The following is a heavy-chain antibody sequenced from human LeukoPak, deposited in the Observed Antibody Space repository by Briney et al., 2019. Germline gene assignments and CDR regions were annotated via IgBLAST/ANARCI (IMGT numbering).Heavy chain of an antibody. CDR3: ARGDTQSKYRHFDS. V-gene: IGHV3-7*04. D-gene: IGHD3-16*02. CDR1: GFTFDTYW. CDR2: IKQDGSEK. Sequence: GGSLRLSCAASGFTFDTYWMSWVRQAPGKGLEWVANIKQDGSEKDYVDSVKGRFTISRDNAKNSLYLQMNSLRAEDTGVYFCARGDTQSKYRHFDSWGQGSLVIVSS. J-gene: IGHJ4*02.